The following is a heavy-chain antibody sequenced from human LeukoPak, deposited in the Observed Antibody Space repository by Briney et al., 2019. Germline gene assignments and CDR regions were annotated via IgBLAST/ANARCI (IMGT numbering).Heavy chain of an antibody. Sequence: GRSLRLSCAASGFTFDDYAMHWVRQAPGKGLEWVSGISWNSGSIGYADSVKGRFTISRDNAKNSLYLQMNSLRAEDTALYYCAKASGYYDSSGYYQSWGQGTLVTVSS. CDR1: GFTFDDYA. D-gene: IGHD3-22*01. V-gene: IGHV3-9*01. J-gene: IGHJ4*02. CDR3: AKASGYYDSSGYYQS. CDR2: ISWNSGSI.